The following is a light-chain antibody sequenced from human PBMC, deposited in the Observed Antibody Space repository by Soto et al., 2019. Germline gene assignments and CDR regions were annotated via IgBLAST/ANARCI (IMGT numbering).Light chain of an antibody. Sequence: DIQMTQSQSSLSASVGDRVTISCRASQGVSNDLAWYQQKPGKAPKGLIYTASSLHSGATSSFSVSGSGTDFTLTIRSMPPEDFATYYCVQYNSYPRTCGQGTKVEIK. V-gene: IGKV1-17*01. J-gene: IGKJ1*01. CDR1: QGVSND. CDR2: TAS. CDR3: VQYNSYPRT.